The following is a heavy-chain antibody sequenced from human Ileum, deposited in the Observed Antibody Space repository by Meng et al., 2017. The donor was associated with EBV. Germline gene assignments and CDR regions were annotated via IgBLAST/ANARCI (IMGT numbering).Heavy chain of an antibody. CDR1: GLTFSEYY. V-gene: IGHV3-11*01. CDR3: ARDTGGSYWSPFDY. CDR2: SSSSGNTI. J-gene: IGHJ4*02. Sequence: QIELVGSVGGLFKPGGSLRLSCAASGLTFSEYYMSWIRQAPGKGLEWVAYSSSSGNTIYYADSVKGRFTISRDNAKNSLYLQMNSLRAGDTAVYYCARDTGGSYWSPFDYWGQGTLVTVSS. D-gene: IGHD1-26*01.